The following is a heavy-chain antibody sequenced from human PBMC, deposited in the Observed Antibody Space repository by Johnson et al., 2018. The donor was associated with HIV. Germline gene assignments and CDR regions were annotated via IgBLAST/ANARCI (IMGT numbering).Heavy chain of an antibody. Sequence: VQLVESGGGSVQPGGSLRLSCAASGFTFSSYWMHWVRQVPGKGLVWVSRINSDGSTTTYADSVKGRFTISRDNAKNTLYLQMSSLRTEDTAVYYCGRGDGVTSAFDIWGQGTVVTVSS. CDR1: GFTFSSYW. CDR2: INSDGSTT. V-gene: IGHV3-74*02. J-gene: IGHJ3*02. CDR3: GRGDGVTSAFDI. D-gene: IGHD1-1*01.